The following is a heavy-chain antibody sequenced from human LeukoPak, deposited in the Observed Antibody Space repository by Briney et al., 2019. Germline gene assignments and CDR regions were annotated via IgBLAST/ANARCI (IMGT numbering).Heavy chain of an antibody. Sequence: ASVKVSCKASGYTFTSYGISWVRQAPGQGLEWMGWISAYNGNTNYAQKLQGRVTMTTDTSTSTAYVELRSLRSDDTAVYYCARDLKHTPYCSSTSCYGFYFDYWGQGTLVTVSS. V-gene: IGHV1-18*04. CDR2: ISAYNGNT. CDR3: ARDLKHTPYCSSTSCYGFYFDY. D-gene: IGHD2-2*01. CDR1: GYTFTSYG. J-gene: IGHJ4*02.